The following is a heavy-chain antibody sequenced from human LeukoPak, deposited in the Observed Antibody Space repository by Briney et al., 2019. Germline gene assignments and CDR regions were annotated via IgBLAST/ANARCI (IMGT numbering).Heavy chain of an antibody. Sequence: ASVKVSCKASGYTFTSYAMNWVRQAPGQGLEWMGWINTNTGNPTYAQGFTGRFVFSLGTSVSTAYLQISSLKAEDTAVYYCARLGAQFSGYSYGYGGFGYWGQGTLVTVSS. V-gene: IGHV7-4-1*02. J-gene: IGHJ4*02. CDR1: GYTFTSYA. D-gene: IGHD5-18*01. CDR3: ARLGAQFSGYSYGYGGFGY. CDR2: INTNTGNP.